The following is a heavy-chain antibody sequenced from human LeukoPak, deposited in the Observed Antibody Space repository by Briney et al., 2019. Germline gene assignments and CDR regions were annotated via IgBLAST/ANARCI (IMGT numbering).Heavy chain of an antibody. D-gene: IGHD3-22*01. CDR2: IKQDVSEK. CDR3: ARIRLWGESLYYYDSSAKDAFDI. V-gene: IGHV3-7*01. CDR1: GFTLRNYV. J-gene: IGHJ3*02. Sequence: PGGSLRLSCVASGFTLRNYVMNWVRQAPGKGLEWVANIKQDVSEKYYVDSVKGRFTISRDNAKNSLYLQMNSLRAEDTAVYYCARIRLWGESLYYYDSSAKDAFDIWGQGTMVTVSS.